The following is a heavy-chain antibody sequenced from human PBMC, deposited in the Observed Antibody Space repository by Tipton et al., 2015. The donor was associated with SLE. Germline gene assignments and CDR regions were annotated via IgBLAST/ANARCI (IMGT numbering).Heavy chain of an antibody. CDR2: IFITGST. CDR1: GGSISSGTYT. D-gene: IGHD2-15*01. Sequence: TLSLTCTVSGGSISSGTYTWTWIRQPAGKRPEWIGHIFITGSTNYNPSLRSRVIMSLDTSKNQFSLRLSSVTATDTAIYYCARGGCSGGSCYPYYYGMDVWGPGTTVTVSS. V-gene: IGHV4-61*09. CDR3: ARGGCSGGSCYPYYYGMDV. J-gene: IGHJ6*02.